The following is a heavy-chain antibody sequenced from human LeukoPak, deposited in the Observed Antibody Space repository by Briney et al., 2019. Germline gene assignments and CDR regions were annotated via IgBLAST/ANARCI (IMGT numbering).Heavy chain of an antibody. CDR1: SGSINSYY. CDR2: IFYNEGT. Sequence: SETLSLTCTVSSGSINSYYWSWVRQPPGKGLEWIGYIFYNEGTSYNPSLKSRVTISVDTSNNQLSLKVNSVTAADTAMYYCVKSNSRYQPWTLDIWGRGTMVTVSS. J-gene: IGHJ3*02. CDR3: VKSNSRYQPWTLDI. V-gene: IGHV4-59*01. D-gene: IGHD2-2*01.